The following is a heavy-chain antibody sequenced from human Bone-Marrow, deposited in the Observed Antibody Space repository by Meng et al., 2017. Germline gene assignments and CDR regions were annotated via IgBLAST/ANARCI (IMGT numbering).Heavy chain of an antibody. D-gene: IGHD3-10*01. CDR3: ARGSTMVRAIYYYYYGMDV. Sequence: SETLSLTCTVSGGSISSGGYYWSWIRQHPGKGLEWIGYIYYSGSTYYNPSLKSRVTISVDTSKNQFSLKLSSVTAADMAVYYCARGSTMVRAIYYYYYGMDVWGQGTTVTVSS. V-gene: IGHV4-31*03. CDR1: GGSISSGGYY. CDR2: IYYSGST. J-gene: IGHJ6*02.